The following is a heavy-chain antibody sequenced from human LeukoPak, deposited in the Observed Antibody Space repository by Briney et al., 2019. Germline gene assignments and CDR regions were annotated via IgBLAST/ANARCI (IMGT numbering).Heavy chain of an antibody. D-gene: IGHD4-23*01. CDR3: ARGRPHGNDY. V-gene: IGHV3-74*01. J-gene: IGHJ4*02. CDR1: GFTFSSYW. Sequence: GGSLRLSCAASGFTFSSYWMNWVRQAPGKGLVWVSRIASDGSSTTYADSVKGRFSISRDNAENTLYLQMNSLRAEDTAVYYCARGRPHGNDYWGQGTLVTVSS. CDR2: IASDGSST.